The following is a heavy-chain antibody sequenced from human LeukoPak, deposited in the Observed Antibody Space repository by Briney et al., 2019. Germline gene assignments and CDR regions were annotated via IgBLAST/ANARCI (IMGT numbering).Heavy chain of an antibody. CDR2: ILYDGSNK. D-gene: IGHD3-3*01. V-gene: IGHV3-30*18. J-gene: IGHJ6*02. CDR1: GFTFSSYG. CDR3: ANQKSDFRLRYYYYGMDV. Sequence: GRSLRLSCAASGFTFSSYGMHWIRQAPGKGLEWVAVILYDGSNKYYADSVKGRFTISRDNSKNTLYLQMNSLRAEDTAVYYCANQKSDFRLRYYYYGMDVWGQGTTVTVSS.